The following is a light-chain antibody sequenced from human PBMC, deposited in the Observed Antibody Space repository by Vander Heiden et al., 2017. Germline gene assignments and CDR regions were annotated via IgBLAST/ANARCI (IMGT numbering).Light chain of an antibody. J-gene: IGLJ2*01. CDR2: KDS. CDR3: QSADSSGTYVV. Sequence: SYELTQPPSVSVSPRQTARITCSGDALPKQYAYWYHQKPGQAPVLVIYKDSERPSGIPERFSGSSSGTTVTLTISGVQAEDEADYYCQSADSSGTYVVFGGGTKLTVL. V-gene: IGLV3-25*03. CDR1: ALPKQY.